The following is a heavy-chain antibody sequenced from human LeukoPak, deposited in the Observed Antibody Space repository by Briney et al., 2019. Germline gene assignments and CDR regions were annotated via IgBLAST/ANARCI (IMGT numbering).Heavy chain of an antibody. CDR1: GFTFSSYA. D-gene: IGHD4-17*01. CDR3: ARDPQSTVTTPFFDY. J-gene: IGHJ4*02. CDR2: ISFDGSNK. Sequence: GRSLRLSCAASGFTFSSYAMHWVRQAPGKGMEWVAVISFDGSNKYYADSVKGRFSISRDSSKNTLYLQMNSLRAEDTALYYCARDPQSTVTTPFFDYGGQGTLVTVSS. V-gene: IGHV3-30*04.